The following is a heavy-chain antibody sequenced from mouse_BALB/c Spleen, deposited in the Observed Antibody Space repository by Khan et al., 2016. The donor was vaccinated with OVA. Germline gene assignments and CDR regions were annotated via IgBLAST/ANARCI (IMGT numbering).Heavy chain of an antibody. CDR2: IYYSGTI. V-gene: IGHV3-5*02. D-gene: IGHD4-1*01. CDR1: GISITTGNYR. J-gene: IGHJ2*01. CDR3: ARDGNWGGYFDY. Sequence: EVQLQESGPGLVKPSQTVSLTCTVTGISITTGNYRWSWIRQFPGNKLEWIGYIYYSGTITYNPSLTSRTTIPRDTSKNQFFLEMNSLTAEDTATYYCARDGNWGGYFDYWGQGTTLTVSS.